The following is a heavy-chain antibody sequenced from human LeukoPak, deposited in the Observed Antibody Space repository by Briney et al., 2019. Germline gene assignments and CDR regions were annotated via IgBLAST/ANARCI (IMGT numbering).Heavy chain of an antibody. J-gene: IGHJ3*02. CDR3: AKEDYGGNSKAFDI. D-gene: IGHD4-23*01. V-gene: IGHV3-23*01. CDR1: GFTFVIYA. Sequence: GGSLRLSWAASGFTFVIYAMAWLRQAPGKGLEWVSTVTNSGSSTYYADSVKGRFTISRDNSKNTLFLQMNSLRAEDTAVYYCAKEDYGGNSKAFDIGGQGTMVTVSS. CDR2: VTNSGSST.